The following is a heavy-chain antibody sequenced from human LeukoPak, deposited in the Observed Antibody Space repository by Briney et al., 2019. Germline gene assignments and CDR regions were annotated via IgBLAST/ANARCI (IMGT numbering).Heavy chain of an antibody. D-gene: IGHD6-19*01. CDR3: ARRQWLAQGEFDY. Sequence: SETLSLTCTVSGASISGSSYYWGWIRQPPGKGLELIGIIYHTGSTYYNPSLKSRVAMSVDTSRNRFSLRLRSVTAADTAIYFCARRQWLAQGEFDYWGQGTLVTVSS. J-gene: IGHJ4*02. V-gene: IGHV4-39*01. CDR1: GASISGSSYY. CDR2: IYHTGST.